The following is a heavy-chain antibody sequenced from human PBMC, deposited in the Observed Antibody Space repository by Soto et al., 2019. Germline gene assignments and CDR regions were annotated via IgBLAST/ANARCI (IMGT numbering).Heavy chain of an antibody. CDR2: IIPLHNTS. D-gene: IGHD1-20*01. CDR1: GGAFNNYA. V-gene: IGHV1-69*06. CDR3: ASWSNWNPLYYDGLDV. J-gene: IGHJ6*02. Sequence: QVQLLQSGAEVKKPGSSVKVSCKVSGGAFNNYALNWVRHGPGQGLEWRGGIIPLHNTSNYSLKFLGRVTVNADISSTTVYMELNRLTYDDTATYYCASWSNWNPLYYDGLDVWGQGTTVTVSS.